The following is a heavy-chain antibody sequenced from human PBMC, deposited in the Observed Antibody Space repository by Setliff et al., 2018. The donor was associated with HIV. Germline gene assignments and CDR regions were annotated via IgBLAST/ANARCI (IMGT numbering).Heavy chain of an antibody. CDR3: ARGSETFYDVLTFGP. CDR1: GGSITNGGYY. J-gene: IGHJ4*02. D-gene: IGHD3-9*01. V-gene: IGHV4-61*09. CDR2: IYTSGST. Sequence: PSETLSLTCTVSGGSITNGGYYWSRIRQPAGKGLEWIGHIYTSGSTNFNPSLKSRVTISMDMSKDQFSLKLTSLTAADTAVYYCARGSETFYDVLTFGPWGQGTLVTVSS.